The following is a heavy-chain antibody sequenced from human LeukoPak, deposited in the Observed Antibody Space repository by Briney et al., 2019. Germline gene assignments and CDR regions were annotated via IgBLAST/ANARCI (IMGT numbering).Heavy chain of an antibody. J-gene: IGHJ6*03. V-gene: IGHV1-2*02. D-gene: IGHD7-27*01. CDR2: INLNSGDT. CDR1: GYTFTAYY. CDR3: ARAGTESKWGLPRADYYYMDV. Sequence: ASVKVSCKASGYTFTAYYMHWVRQAPGQGLEWMGWINLNSGDTNYAQKFQGRVTMTRDTSISTAYMELSNVRSDDTALYYCARAGTESKWGLPRADYYYMDVWGKGTTVTVSS.